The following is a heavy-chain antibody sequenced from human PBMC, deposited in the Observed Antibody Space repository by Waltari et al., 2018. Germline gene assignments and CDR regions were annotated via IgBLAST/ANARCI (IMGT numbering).Heavy chain of an antibody. V-gene: IGHV3-53*04. CDR2: IYSGGST. CDR1: GFTVSSNY. D-gene: IGHD3-10*01. CDR3: AREKSYYYGSGETGSWFDP. Sequence: EVQLVESGGGLVQPGGSLRLSCAAYGFTVSSNYMSWVRQAPGTGLGWVSVIYSGGSTYYADSVKGRFTISRHNSKNTLYLQMNSLRAEDTAVYYCAREKSYYYGSGETGSWFDPWGQGTLVTVSS. J-gene: IGHJ5*02.